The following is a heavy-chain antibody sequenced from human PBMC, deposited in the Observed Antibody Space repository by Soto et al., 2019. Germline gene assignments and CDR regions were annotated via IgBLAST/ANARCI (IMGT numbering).Heavy chain of an antibody. Sequence: KPSETLSLTCTVSGGSISSYYWSWIRQPPGKGLEWIGYIYYSGSTNYNPSLKSRVTISVDTSKNQFSLKLSSVTAADTAVYYCARDKQWQHSYGMDVWGQGTTVTVS. J-gene: IGHJ6*02. CDR2: IYYSGST. CDR1: GGSISSYY. V-gene: IGHV4-59*01. D-gene: IGHD6-19*01. CDR3: ARDKQWQHSYGMDV.